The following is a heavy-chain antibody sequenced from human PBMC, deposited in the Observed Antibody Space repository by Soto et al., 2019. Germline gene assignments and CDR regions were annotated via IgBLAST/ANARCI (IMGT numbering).Heavy chain of an antibody. CDR3: AREGYYDSSGHLRWFDP. D-gene: IGHD3-22*01. CDR1: GGSISSGGYY. CDR2: IYYSGST. V-gene: IGHV4-31*03. Sequence: SETLSLTCTVSGGSISSGGYYWSWIRQHPGKGLEWIGYIYYSGSTYYNPSLKSRVTISVDTSKNQFSLKLSSVTAADTAVYYCAREGYYDSSGHLRWFDPWGQGTLVTVSS. J-gene: IGHJ5*02.